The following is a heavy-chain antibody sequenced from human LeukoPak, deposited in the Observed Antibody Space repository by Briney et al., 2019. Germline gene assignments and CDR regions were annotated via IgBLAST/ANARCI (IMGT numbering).Heavy chain of an antibody. Sequence: GSLRLSCAASGFSFSNNWMSWVRQPPGKGLEWIGEINHSGSTNYNPSLKSRVTISVDTSKNQFSLKLNSVTAADTAVYYCAISGSGTYYDEQFDYWGQGTLVTVSS. CDR1: GFSFSNNW. V-gene: IGHV4-4*02. CDR2: INHSGST. CDR3: AISGSGTYYDEQFDY. J-gene: IGHJ4*02. D-gene: IGHD3-10*01.